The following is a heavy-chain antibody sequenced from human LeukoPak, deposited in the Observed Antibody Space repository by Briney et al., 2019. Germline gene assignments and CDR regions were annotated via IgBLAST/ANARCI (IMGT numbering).Heavy chain of an antibody. CDR3: ARDPVEWEQLLDY. CDR2: MNKDGSEK. J-gene: IGHJ4*02. D-gene: IGHD1-26*01. CDR1: AFIFSGHW. Sequence: GGSLRLSCEASAFIFSGHWLNWVRQAPGKRPEWVANMNKDGSEKYYADSVKGRFTISRDNARNSVYLQMNSLRVEDTAVYYCARDPVEWEQLLDYWGQGTLVTVSS. V-gene: IGHV3-7*01.